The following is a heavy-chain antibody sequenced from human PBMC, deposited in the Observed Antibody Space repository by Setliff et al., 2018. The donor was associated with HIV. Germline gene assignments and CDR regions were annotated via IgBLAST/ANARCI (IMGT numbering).Heavy chain of an antibody. CDR2: VYYTGST. CDR3: ARGGYIAARFYYFDY. J-gene: IGHJ4*02. CDR1: GGSVSSSGYY. V-gene: IGHV4-39*07. Sequence: SETLSLTCTLSGGSVSSSGYYWGWLRQPPGQGPEWIGSVYYTGSTYYSLSLNSRVTISVDTSKNQFSLKLSSVTAADTAVYYCARGGYIAARFYYFDYWGQGVLVTVSS. D-gene: IGHD6-6*01.